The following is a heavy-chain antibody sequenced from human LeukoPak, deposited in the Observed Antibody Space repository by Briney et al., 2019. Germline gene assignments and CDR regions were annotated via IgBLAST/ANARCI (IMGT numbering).Heavy chain of an antibody. CDR2: MNPNSGNI. CDR1: GYSFTSYD. V-gene: IGHV1-8*01. J-gene: IGHJ4*02. Sequence: ASVKVSCKASGYSFTSYDINWVRQATGQGLEWMGWMNPNSGNIGCAQRFQGRLTMTTNTSISTAYMELSSLRSEDTAVYYCARGSPLIYGSGSYGVDYWGQGTLVTVSS. D-gene: IGHD3-10*01. CDR3: ARGSPLIYGSGSYGVDY.